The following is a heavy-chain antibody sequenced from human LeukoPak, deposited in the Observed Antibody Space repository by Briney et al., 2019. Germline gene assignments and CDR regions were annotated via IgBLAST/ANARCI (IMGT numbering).Heavy chain of an antibody. CDR2: IYYSGST. Sequence: SETLSLTCTVSGGSISSYYWSWIRQPPGKGLEWIGHIYYSGSTNYNPSLKSRVTISVDTPKNQFSLKLSSVTAADTAVYYCARGNGYHYYWGQGTLVTVSS. CDR1: GGSISSYY. D-gene: IGHD5-24*01. V-gene: IGHV4-59*01. J-gene: IGHJ4*02. CDR3: ARGNGYHYY.